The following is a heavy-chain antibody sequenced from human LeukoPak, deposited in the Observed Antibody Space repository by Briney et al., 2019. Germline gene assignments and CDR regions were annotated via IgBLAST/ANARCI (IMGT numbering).Heavy chain of an antibody. D-gene: IGHD2-15*01. Sequence: PSETLSLTCTVSGGSISSYYWSWIRQPPGKGLEWIGYIYYSGSTNYNPSLKSRVTISADTSKNQFSLKLSSVTAADTAVYYCARGVSIPTTPKFDYWGQGTLVTVSS. CDR3: ARGVSIPTTPKFDY. V-gene: IGHV4-59*08. CDR2: IYYSGST. J-gene: IGHJ4*02. CDR1: GGSISSYY.